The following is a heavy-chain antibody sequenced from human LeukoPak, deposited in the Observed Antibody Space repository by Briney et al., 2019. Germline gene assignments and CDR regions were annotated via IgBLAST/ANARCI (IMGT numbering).Heavy chain of an antibody. D-gene: IGHD3-9*01. CDR3: ARVGTDILAGYFNAGTDY. V-gene: IGHV1-18*01. CDR1: GYTFTSYG. Sequence: ASVKVSCKASGYTFTSYGISWVRQAPGQGLEWMGWISAYNGNTNYAQKLQGRVTMTTDTSTSTAYMELRSLRSDDTAVYYCARVGTDILAGYFNAGTDYWGQGTLVTVSS. J-gene: IGHJ4*02. CDR2: ISAYNGNT.